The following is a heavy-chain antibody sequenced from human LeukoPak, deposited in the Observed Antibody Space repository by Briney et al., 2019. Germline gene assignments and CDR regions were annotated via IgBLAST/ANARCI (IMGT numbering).Heavy chain of an antibody. D-gene: IGHD2-15*01. CDR2: IGIGGGT. CDR1: GFTFNTYA. V-gene: IGHV3-23*01. J-gene: IGHJ4*02. Sequence: PGGSLRLSCAASGFTFNTYAMNWVRQAPGKGLEWVSTIGIGGGTFYADSVKGRFTISRDNSKSTVYLQMNSLRVDDTALDYCARGGGHDYWGQGTLVTASS. CDR3: ARGGGHDY.